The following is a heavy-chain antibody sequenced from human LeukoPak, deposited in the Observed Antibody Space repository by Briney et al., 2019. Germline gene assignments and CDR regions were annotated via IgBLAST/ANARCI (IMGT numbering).Heavy chain of an antibody. CDR1: GFTVSSNY. CDR2: ISYDGSNK. CDR3: AKDEHGYFDY. D-gene: IGHD1/OR15-1a*01. J-gene: IGHJ4*02. Sequence: GGSLRLSCAASGFTVSSNYMSWVRQAPGKGLEWVAVISYDGSNKYYADSVKGRFTISRDNSKNTLYLQMNSLRAEDTAVYYCAKDEHGYFDYWGQGTLVTVSS. V-gene: IGHV3-30*18.